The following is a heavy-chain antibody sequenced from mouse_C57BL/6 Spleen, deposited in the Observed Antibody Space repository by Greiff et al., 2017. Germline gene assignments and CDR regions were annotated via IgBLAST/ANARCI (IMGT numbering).Heavy chain of an antibody. Sequence: EVKLEESGPGLVKPSQSLSLTCSVTGYSITSGDYWNWIRQFPGNKLEWMGYISYDGSHNYNPSLKNRISITCDTSKNQFFLKLNSVTTDDTATYYCARARGTAQTSWFAYWGQGTLVTVSA. CDR1: GYSITSGDY. CDR3: ARARGTAQTSWFAY. D-gene: IGHD3-2*02. V-gene: IGHV3-6*01. J-gene: IGHJ3*01. CDR2: ISYDGSH.